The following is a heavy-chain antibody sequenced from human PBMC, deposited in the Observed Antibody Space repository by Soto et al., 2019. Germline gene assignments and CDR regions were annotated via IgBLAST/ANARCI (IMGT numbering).Heavy chain of an antibody. CDR1: GFTFSSST. J-gene: IGHJ4*02. Sequence: PGGSLRLSWTGSGFTFSSSTMTWVRQGPGKGLEWVSSISSSSSYIYFADSLKGRFTISRDNAKNSLYLQMNSLRAEDTAVYYCARDIGGMSAVWGQGTQVTVSS. V-gene: IGHV3-21*06. D-gene: IGHD3-10*01. CDR3: ARDIGGMSAV. CDR2: ISSSSSYI.